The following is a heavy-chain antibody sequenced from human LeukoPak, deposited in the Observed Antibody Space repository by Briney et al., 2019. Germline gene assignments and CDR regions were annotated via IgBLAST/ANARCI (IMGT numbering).Heavy chain of an antibody. V-gene: IGHV1-18*01. Sequence: EASVKVSCTASGYTFTSYGISWVRQAPGQGLEWMGWISAYNGSTNYAQKLQGRVTMTTDTSTSTAYMELRSLRSEDTAVYYCARASYYDSSGYNFDYWGQGTLVTVSS. D-gene: IGHD3-22*01. J-gene: IGHJ4*02. CDR2: ISAYNGST. CDR1: GYTFTSYG. CDR3: ARASYYDSSGYNFDY.